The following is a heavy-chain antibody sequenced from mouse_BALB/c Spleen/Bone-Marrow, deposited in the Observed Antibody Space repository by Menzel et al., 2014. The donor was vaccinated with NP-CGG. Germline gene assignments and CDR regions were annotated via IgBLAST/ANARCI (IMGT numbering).Heavy chain of an antibody. CDR1: GYTFTSYW. V-gene: IGHV1-4*01. Sequence: GYTFTSYWMHWVKQRPGQGLEWIGYINPSTGYTEYNQKFKDKATLTADKSSSTAYMQLSSLTSEDSAVYFCAKRDIYYGYDGNAMDYWGQGTSVTVSS. CDR3: AKRDIYYGYDGNAMDY. CDR2: INPSTGYT. D-gene: IGHD2-2*01. J-gene: IGHJ4*01.